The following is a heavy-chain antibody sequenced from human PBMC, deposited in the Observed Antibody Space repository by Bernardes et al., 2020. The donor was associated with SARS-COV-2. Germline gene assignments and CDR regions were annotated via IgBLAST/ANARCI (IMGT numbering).Heavy chain of an antibody. CDR2: NYLDDEK. V-gene: IGHV2-5*02. CDR1: AFSLSDSGVG. Sequence: SEAKLSKPTPTHTLTSSFTAFSLSDSGVGVGWIRQPPGKALEWHSPNYLDDEKTYSTYTKSRLTITKDTSKKQVVLTMTNMDPVDTATDYCARSRPSTWEGDWFDPGGQGTLITVSS. J-gene: IGHJ5*02. CDR3: ARSRPSTWEGDWFDP. D-gene: IGHD1-26*01.